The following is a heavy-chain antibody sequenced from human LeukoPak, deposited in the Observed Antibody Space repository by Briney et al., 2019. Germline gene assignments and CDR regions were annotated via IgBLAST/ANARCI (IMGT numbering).Heavy chain of an antibody. D-gene: IGHD6-13*01. CDR2: ISAYNGNT. CDR1: GFTFSSYA. Sequence: PGGSLRLSCAASGFTFSSYAMSWVRQAPGKGLEWMGWISAYNGNTNYAQKLQGRVTMTADTSTSTAYMELRSLRSDDRAVYYCAREYSSIYRHFDYWGQGTLVTVSS. V-gene: IGHV1-18*01. J-gene: IGHJ4*02. CDR3: AREYSSIYRHFDY.